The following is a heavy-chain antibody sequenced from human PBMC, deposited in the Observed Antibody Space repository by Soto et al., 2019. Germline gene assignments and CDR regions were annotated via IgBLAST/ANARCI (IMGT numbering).Heavy chain of an antibody. CDR2: IYYSGST. Sequence: QVQLQESGPGLVKPSQTLSLTCTVSGGSISSHGYYWSWIRQHPGKGLEWIGYIYYSGSTYYHPSLKSRVALSVDTSKNQCSLRLSSVTAADTAVYYCARDTYEIWTGYGVMDLWGQGTLVTVSS. CDR1: GGSISSHGYY. CDR3: ARDTYEIWTGYGVMDL. D-gene: IGHD3-9*01. V-gene: IGHV4-31*03. J-gene: IGHJ5*02.